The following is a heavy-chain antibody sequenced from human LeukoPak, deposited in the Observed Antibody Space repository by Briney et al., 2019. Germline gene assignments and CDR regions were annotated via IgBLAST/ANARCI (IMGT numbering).Heavy chain of an antibody. D-gene: IGHD2-2*01. V-gene: IGHV3-30*03. CDR3: ARDTGYCSSTSCYPLDV. J-gene: IGHJ6*02. CDR2: VSYDGSDK. Sequence: GGSLRLSCAASGFTFSSYGMHWVRQAPGKGLEWVAVVSYDGSDKHYADSVKGRFTISRDNSKNTMYLQMNSLRTEDTAVYYCARDTGYCSSTSCYPLDVWGQGTTVTVSS. CDR1: GFTFSSYG.